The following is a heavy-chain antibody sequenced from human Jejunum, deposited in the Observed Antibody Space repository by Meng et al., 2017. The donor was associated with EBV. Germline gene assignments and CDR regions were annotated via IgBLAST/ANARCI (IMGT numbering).Heavy chain of an antibody. V-gene: IGHV3-30-3*01. CDR3: ARIGKEWVFRVFFDH. Sequence: LGGLGGGVVHPGQSLGPFWAVCGFTFSSYTLHWVRQAPGKGLEWVALISYDGNSKLYADSVKGRFTISRDNSKNTVYLQMNSLRVEDTAVYYCARIGKEWVFRVFFDHWGLGTLVTVSS. CDR2: ISYDGNSK. D-gene: IGHD3-10*02. J-gene: IGHJ4*02. CDR1: GFTFSSYT.